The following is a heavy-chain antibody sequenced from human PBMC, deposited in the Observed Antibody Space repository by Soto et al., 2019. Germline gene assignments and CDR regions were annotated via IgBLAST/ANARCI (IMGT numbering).Heavy chain of an antibody. D-gene: IGHD6-19*01. Sequence: GASVKVSCKASGGTFSSYAITWVRQAPGQGLEWMGGIIPIFGTANYAQKFQGRVTITADESTSTAYMALSSLRSEDTAVYYCARDTAGIAVAGTLDYWGQGTLVTVS. J-gene: IGHJ4*02. CDR2: IIPIFGTA. CDR1: GGTFSSYA. V-gene: IGHV1-69*13. CDR3: ARDTAGIAVAGTLDY.